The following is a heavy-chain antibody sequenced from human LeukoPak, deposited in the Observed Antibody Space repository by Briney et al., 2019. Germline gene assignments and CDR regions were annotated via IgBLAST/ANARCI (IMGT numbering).Heavy chain of an antibody. CDR3: ARDSSGWYYFDY. CDR1: GCTFSNYE. J-gene: IGHJ4*02. V-gene: IGHV3-48*03. CDR2: ISRSSGSSI. Sequence: GGSLRLSCAASGCTFSNYEMNWVRQAPGKGLEWVSYISRSSGSSIYYADSVKGRFTISRDNAKNSLYLQMNSLRAEDTAVYYCARDSSGWYYFDYWGQGILVTVSS. D-gene: IGHD6-19*01.